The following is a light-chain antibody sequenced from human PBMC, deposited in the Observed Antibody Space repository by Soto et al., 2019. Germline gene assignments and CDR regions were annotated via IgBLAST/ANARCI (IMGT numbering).Light chain of an antibody. V-gene: IGKV3-20*01. CDR2: GAS. CDR3: QQYDGPPWT. J-gene: IGKJ1*01. CDR1: QRISSTY. Sequence: EIVLTQSPGTLSLSPGGRATLSCRASQRISSTYLAWYQQKPGQAPRLLIYGASSRATGIPDRFSGGGSGTDFTLTISRLEPEDFAVYYCQQYDGPPWTFGQGTKVEIK.